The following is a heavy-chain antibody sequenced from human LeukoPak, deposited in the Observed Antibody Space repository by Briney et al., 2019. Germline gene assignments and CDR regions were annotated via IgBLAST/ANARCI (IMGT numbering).Heavy chain of an antibody. CDR2: IYYSGST. CDR3: ARDFVPYY. CDR1: GGSINDYY. Sequence: SETLSLTCTVSGGSINDYYWGWIRQPPGKGLEWIGYIYYSGSTNYNPSLKSRATISLDTSKNQFSLKLSSVTAADTAVYYCARDFVPYYWGQGILVTVSS. J-gene: IGHJ4*02. D-gene: IGHD3-3*01. V-gene: IGHV4-59*01.